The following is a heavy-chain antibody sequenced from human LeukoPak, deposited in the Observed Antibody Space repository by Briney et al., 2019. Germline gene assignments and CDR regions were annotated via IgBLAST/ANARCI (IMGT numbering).Heavy chain of an antibody. CDR2: IYLGGST. Sequence: SETLSLTCNVSGASFNYYYWNWIRQPAGKGLEWIGRIYLGGSTNYNPSLKSRVMMSLDKAKNQFPLTLSSVTAADTAIYYCARDLCDDDACYPFDRWGQGTLVTVSS. CDR3: ARDLCDDDACYPFDR. CDR1: GASFNYYY. J-gene: IGHJ4*02. D-gene: IGHD3-16*02. V-gene: IGHV4-4*07.